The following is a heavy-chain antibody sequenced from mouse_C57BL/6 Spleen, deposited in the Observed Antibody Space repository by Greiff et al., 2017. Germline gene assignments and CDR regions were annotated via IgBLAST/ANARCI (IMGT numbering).Heavy chain of an antibody. Sequence: QVQLQQPGAELVKPGASVKLSCKASGYTLTSYWMRWVRQRPGRGLEWNGRIDPNSGGTKYNEKFKSKATLTVDKPSSTAYMQLSSLTSEDSAVYYGAYMVHLDYWGQGTTLTVSS. CDR1: GYTLTSYW. CDR3: AYMVHLDY. J-gene: IGHJ2*01. V-gene: IGHV1-72*01. CDR2: IDPNSGGT. D-gene: IGHD1-1*02.